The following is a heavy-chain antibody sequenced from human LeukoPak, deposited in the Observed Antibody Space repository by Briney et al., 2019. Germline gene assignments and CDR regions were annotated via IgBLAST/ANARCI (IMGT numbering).Heavy chain of an antibody. J-gene: IGHJ4*02. CDR3: ASAHPMGATKDY. D-gene: IGHD1-26*01. Sequence: SETLSLTCTVSGGSISSSSYYWGWIRQPPGKGLEWIGSIYYSGSTYYNPSLKSRVTISVDTSKNQFSLKLSSVTAADTAVYYCASAHPMGATKDYWGQGTLVTVSS. CDR2: IYYSGST. V-gene: IGHV4-39*07. CDR1: GGSISSSSYY.